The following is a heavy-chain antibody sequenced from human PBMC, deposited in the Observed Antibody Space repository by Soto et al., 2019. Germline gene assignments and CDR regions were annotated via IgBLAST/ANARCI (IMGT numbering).Heavy chain of an antibody. CDR1: GFTFSSYW. D-gene: IGHD2-15*01. CDR3: VRTSVVVAAATREGY. V-gene: IGHV3-74*01. CDR2: INSDGSST. J-gene: IGHJ4*02. Sequence: EVQLVESGGGLVQPGGSLRLSCAASGFTFSSYWMHWVRQVPGKGLVWVSRINSDGSSTSYADSVKGRFTISRDNAKNTVYLQMNSLGAEDTAVYYCVRTSVVVAAATREGYWGQGTLVTVSS.